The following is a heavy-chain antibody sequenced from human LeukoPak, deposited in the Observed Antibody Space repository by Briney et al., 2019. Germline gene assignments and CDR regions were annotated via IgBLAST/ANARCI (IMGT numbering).Heavy chain of an antibody. CDR2: IRTKASGGTT. CDR1: GFTFGDYA. CDR3: TRELVGYYYDSSGYLGGACDI. Sequence: GRSLRPSCPAAGFTFGDYAMSWVRQAPGKGLEWEGFIRTKASGGTTEYAASVNGRFTISRDDPKSIPYPQMNSLKAEDTAVYYCTRELVGYYYDSSGYLGGACDIWGQGTMATVS. D-gene: IGHD3-22*01. V-gene: IGHV3-49*04. J-gene: IGHJ3*02.